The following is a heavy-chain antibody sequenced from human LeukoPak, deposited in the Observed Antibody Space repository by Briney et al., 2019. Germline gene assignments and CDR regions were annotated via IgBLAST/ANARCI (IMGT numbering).Heavy chain of an antibody. CDR3: ARGPRGRFLEWLKPLNSVRVGYFDY. V-gene: IGHV1-46*01. CDR1: GYTFTSYY. D-gene: IGHD3-3*01. J-gene: IGHJ4*02. Sequence: ASVKVSCKASGYTFTSYYMHWVRQAPGQGLEWMGIINPSGGSTSYAQKFQGRVTMTRDTSTSTVYMELSSLRSEDTAVYYCARGPRGRFLEWLKPLNSVRVGYFDYWGQGTLVTVSS. CDR2: INPSGGST.